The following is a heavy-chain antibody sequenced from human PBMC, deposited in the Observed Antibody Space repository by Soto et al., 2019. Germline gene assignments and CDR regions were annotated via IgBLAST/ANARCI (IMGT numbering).Heavy chain of an antibody. CDR1: GYTFTSYY. D-gene: IGHD3-10*01. Sequence: ASVKVSCKASGYTFTSYYMHWVRQAPGQGLEWMGIINTSGGTTSYAQKFQGRVTMTRDTSTSTVNMELSSPRSDDTAVYYCARVRSITFGEFYYFDYWGQGTLVTVSS. J-gene: IGHJ4*02. V-gene: IGHV1-46*01. CDR2: INTSGGTT. CDR3: ARVRSITFGEFYYFDY.